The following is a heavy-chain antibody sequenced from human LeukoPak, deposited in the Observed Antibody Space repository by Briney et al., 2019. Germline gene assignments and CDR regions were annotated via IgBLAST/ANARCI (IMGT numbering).Heavy chain of an antibody. V-gene: IGHV1-2*02. CDR2: INPNSGGT. D-gene: IGHD5-12*01. J-gene: IGHJ4*02. Sequence: GASVKVSCKASGYTFTGYYMHWVRQAPGQGLEWMGWINPNSGGTNYAQKFQGRVTMTRDTSISTAYMELSRLRSDDTAVYYCARENIVATFGGAFDYWGQGTLVTVSS. CDR3: ARENIVATFGGAFDY. CDR1: GYTFTGYY.